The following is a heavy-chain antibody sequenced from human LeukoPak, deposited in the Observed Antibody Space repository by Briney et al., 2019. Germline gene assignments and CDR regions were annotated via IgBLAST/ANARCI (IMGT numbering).Heavy chain of an antibody. CDR3: ARDQSPFMTTAGFDY. V-gene: IGHV1-18*01. J-gene: IGHJ4*02. CDR1: GYTFTSYG. Sequence: RASVKVSCKASGYTFTSYGISWVRHAPGQGLEWMGWISAYNGNTNYAQKLQGRVTMTTDTSTSTAYMELRSLRSDDTAVYYCARDQSPFMTTAGFDYWGQGTLVTVSS. D-gene: IGHD4-17*01. CDR2: ISAYNGNT.